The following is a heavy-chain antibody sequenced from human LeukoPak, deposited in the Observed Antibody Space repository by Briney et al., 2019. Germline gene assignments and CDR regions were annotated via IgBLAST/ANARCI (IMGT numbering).Heavy chain of an antibody. CDR2: ISSSSSYT. CDR1: GFTFSDYY. J-gene: IGHJ6*02. D-gene: IGHD4-17*01. Sequence: GGALSLSCAGSGFTFSDYYMSWIRQAAGKGLEWVSCISSSSSYTNFADSVKCRFTISRDNAKDSLYLQMNSLRAEDTAVYYCARDAGTVTTFSHYYYGMDVWGQGTTVTVSS. CDR3: ARDAGTVTTFSHYYYGMDV. V-gene: IGHV3-11*06.